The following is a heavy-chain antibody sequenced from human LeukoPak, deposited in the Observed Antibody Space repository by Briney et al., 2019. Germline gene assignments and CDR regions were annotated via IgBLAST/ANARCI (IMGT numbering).Heavy chain of an antibody. CDR1: GVTFSRYW. Sequence: PAGTPTLSCAVSGVTFSRYWMSWVRQAPGKGLEWVGNIKKDGSEKYYVDSVKGRFTISRHNAKTSLYLQMNSLRAEDTAASYCARDAPGYYESSAIGYNCWGRGTLVTVSS. D-gene: IGHD3-22*01. J-gene: IGHJ2*01. V-gene: IGHV3-7*04. CDR3: ARDAPGYYESSAIGYNC. CDR2: IKKDGSEK.